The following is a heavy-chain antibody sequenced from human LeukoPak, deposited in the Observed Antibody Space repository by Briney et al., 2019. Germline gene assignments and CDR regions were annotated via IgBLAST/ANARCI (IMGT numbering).Heavy chain of an antibody. CDR3: ARGRGWKDYYDSSGYHY. Sequence: SETLCLTCIVSGGSISITNYYWAWIRQPPVKGMEWIGSIYHSGNTYYNPSLKSRVTMSVDTSKNQFSLKLSSVTAAATAVYYCARGRGWKDYYDSSGYHYWGQGTLVTVSS. D-gene: IGHD3-22*01. J-gene: IGHJ4*02. V-gene: IGHV4-39*07. CDR1: GGSISITNYY. CDR2: IYHSGNT.